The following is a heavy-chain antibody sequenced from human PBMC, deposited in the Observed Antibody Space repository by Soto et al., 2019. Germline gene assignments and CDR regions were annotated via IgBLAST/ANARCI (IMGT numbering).Heavy chain of an antibody. D-gene: IGHD5-12*01. Sequence: GASVKVSCKASGGTFSSYAISWVRQAPGQGLEWMGGIIPIFGTANYAQKFQGRVTITADESTSTAYMELSSLRSEDTAVYYCARETALFSGYDSRSGGMDVWGQGTTVTVSS. CDR2: IIPIFGTA. CDR1: GGTFSSYA. V-gene: IGHV1-69*13. CDR3: ARETALFSGYDSRSGGMDV. J-gene: IGHJ6*02.